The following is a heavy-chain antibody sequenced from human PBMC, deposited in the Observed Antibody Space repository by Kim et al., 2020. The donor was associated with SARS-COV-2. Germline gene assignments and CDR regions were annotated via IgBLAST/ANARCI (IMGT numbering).Heavy chain of an antibody. CDR3: ARDGATVTEAFDY. D-gene: IGHD4-17*01. Sequence: NYAQTFQGRVTIPADEPTRRAYLELSSRRSEDTTVYYCARDGATVTEAFDYWGQGTLVTVSS. V-gene: IGHV1-69*01. J-gene: IGHJ4*02.